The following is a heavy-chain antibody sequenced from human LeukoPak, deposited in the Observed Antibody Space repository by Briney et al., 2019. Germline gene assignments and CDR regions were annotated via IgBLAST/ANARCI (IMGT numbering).Heavy chain of an antibody. Sequence: SETLSLTCAVYGGSFSGYYWSWIRQPPGKGLEWIGYIYYSGSTNYNPSLKSRVTISVDTSKNQFSLKLSSVTAADTAVYYCARDRSGHLNWFDPWGQGTLVTVSS. D-gene: IGHD3-10*01. CDR2: IYYSGST. J-gene: IGHJ5*02. CDR1: GGSFSGYY. CDR3: ARDRSGHLNWFDP. V-gene: IGHV4-59*01.